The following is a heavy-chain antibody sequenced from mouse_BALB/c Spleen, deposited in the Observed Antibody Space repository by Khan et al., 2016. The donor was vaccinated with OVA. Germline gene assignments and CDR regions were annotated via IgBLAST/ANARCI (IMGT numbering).Heavy chain of an antibody. Sequence: EVELVESGGGLVKPGGSLKLSCAASGFTFSNYAMSWVRQSPEKRLEWVASNSSCDSTYYPDSVKGRVTISRDNARHILYLQMSELRSEDTAMYYCARDYWFAYWGQGTLVTVSA. V-gene: IGHV5-6-5*01. CDR3: ARDYWFAY. CDR2: NSSCDST. CDR1: GFTFSNYA. J-gene: IGHJ3*01.